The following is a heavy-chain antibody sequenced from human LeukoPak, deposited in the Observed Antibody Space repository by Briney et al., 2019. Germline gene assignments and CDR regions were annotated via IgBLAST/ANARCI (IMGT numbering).Heavy chain of an antibody. D-gene: IGHD2-8*01. CDR2: INHSGST. J-gene: IGHJ4*02. CDR1: GGSFSGYY. Sequence: SETLSLTCAVYGGSFSGYYWSWIRQPPGKGLEWIGEINHSGSTNYNPSLKSRVTISVDTSKNQFSLKLSSVTAADTAVYYCARSRLMDYWGQGTLVTVS. V-gene: IGHV4-34*01. CDR3: ARSRLMDY.